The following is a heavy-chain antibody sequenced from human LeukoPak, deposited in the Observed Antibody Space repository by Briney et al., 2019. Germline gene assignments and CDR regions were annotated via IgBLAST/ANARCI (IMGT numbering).Heavy chain of an antibody. V-gene: IGHV4-38-2*01. D-gene: IGHD3-3*01. J-gene: IGHJ4*02. Sequence: SETLSLTCAVSGYSISSGYYWGWIRQPPGKGLEWIGNIYHSGSTYYNPSLKSRVTISVDTSKNQFSLKLSSVTAADTAVYYCARLFYDFWSGPPGGVDYWGQGTLVTVSS. CDR1: GYSISSGYY. CDR2: IYHSGST. CDR3: ARLFYDFWSGPPGGVDY.